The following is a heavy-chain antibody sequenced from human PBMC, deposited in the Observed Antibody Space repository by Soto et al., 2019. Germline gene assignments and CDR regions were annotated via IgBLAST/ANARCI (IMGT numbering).Heavy chain of an antibody. CDR3: ARDIGFDYVN. Sequence: WWSLRLSCSVSVFNVMSYWMSWFRQAPGKGLEWVASIKEDGSEIYYLQSVRGRFTISRDSAGNAVHLAMNYLSAEDTGVYFCARDIGFDYVNWGQGTLVTVSS. CDR1: VFNVMSYW. CDR2: IKEDGSEI. J-gene: IGHJ4*02. V-gene: IGHV3-7*01. D-gene: IGHD3-16*01.